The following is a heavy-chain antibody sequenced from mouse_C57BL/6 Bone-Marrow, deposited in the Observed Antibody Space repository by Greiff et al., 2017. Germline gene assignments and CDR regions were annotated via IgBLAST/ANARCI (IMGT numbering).Heavy chain of an antibody. D-gene: IGHD3-2*02. J-gene: IGHJ3*01. CDR1: GYTFTSYW. CDR2: IDPSDSET. Sequence: QVQLKQPGAELVRPGSSVKLSCKASGYTFTSYWMHWVKQRPIQGLEWIGNIDPSDSETHYNQKFKDKATLTVDKSSSTAYMQLSSLTSEDSAVYYCAREGTAQAAYWGQGTLVTVSA. CDR3: AREGTAQAAY. V-gene: IGHV1-52*01.